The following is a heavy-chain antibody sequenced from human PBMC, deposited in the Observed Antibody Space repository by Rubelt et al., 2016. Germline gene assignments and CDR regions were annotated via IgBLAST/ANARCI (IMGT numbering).Heavy chain of an antibody. Sequence: QVQLQESGPGLVKPSETLSLTCSVSGGSISTYYWSWIRQPPGKGLEWIGYIYYSGSANYNPSLKSRVTISVDTSKNQCSLRRGSVTDAETAAYYGARGLPYGSGGSGVYYCDYWGQGTLVTVSS. CDR3: ARGLPYGSGGSGVYYCDY. D-gene: IGHD2-15*01. CDR1: GGSISTYY. CDR2: IYYSGSA. J-gene: IGHJ4*02. V-gene: IGHV4-59*12.